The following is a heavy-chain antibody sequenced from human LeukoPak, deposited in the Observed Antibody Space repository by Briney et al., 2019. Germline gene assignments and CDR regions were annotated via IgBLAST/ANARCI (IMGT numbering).Heavy chain of an antibody. CDR2: ISGYNGNT. V-gene: IGHV1-18*04. CDR1: GYTFTSYY. CDR3: ARDLKRGYSSGRYSWGTGSSNDY. J-gene: IGHJ4*02. Sequence: GASVKVSCKASGYTFTSYYMHWVRQAPGQGLEWMGWISGYNGNTNYAQQKLQGRVTMTTDTSTSTAYMELRSLRSDDTAVYYCARDLKRGYSSGRYSWGTGSSNDYWGQGTQVTVSS. D-gene: IGHD6-19*01.